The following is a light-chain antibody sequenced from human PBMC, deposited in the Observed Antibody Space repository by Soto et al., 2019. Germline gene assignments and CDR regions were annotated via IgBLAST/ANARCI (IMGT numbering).Light chain of an antibody. J-gene: IGLJ1*01. Sequence: QSVLTQPPSASGSPGQSVTISCTGTSSDVGGYNFVSWYQQHPGKAPKLIIYEVTKRPSGVPDRFSGSKSGNTASLTVSGLQAEDEAHYYCSSYAGSNNRYVFGTGTKLIVL. V-gene: IGLV2-8*01. CDR1: SSDVGGYNF. CDR3: SSYAGSNNRYV. CDR2: EVT.